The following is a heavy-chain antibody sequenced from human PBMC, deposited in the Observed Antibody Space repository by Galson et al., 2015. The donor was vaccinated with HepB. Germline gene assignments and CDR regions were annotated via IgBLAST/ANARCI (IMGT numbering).Heavy chain of an antibody. D-gene: IGHD3-16*01. CDR3: ASLGGLAPKDEGDY. V-gene: IGHV3-30*04. Sequence: SLRLSCAASGFTFSSYAMHWVRQAPGKGLEWVAVISYDGSNKYYADSVKGRFTISRDNSKNTLYLQMNSLRAEDTAVYYCASLGGLAPKDEGDYWGQGTLVTVSS. CDR2: ISYDGSNK. J-gene: IGHJ4*02. CDR1: GFTFSSYA.